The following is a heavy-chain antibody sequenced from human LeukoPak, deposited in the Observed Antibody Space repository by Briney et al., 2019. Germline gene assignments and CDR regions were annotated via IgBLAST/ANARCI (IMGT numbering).Heavy chain of an antibody. V-gene: IGHV4-38-2*02. CDR1: GYSISSGYY. D-gene: IGHD5-18*01. CDR2: IYHSGST. CDR3: ARGGYSYGSLYYYYYMDV. Sequence: SETLSLTCTVSGYSISSGYYWGWIRQPPGKGLEWIGSIYHSGSTYYNPSLKSRVTISVDTSKNQFSLKLSSVTAADTAVYYCARGGYSYGSLYYYYYMDVWGKGTTVTVSS. J-gene: IGHJ6*03.